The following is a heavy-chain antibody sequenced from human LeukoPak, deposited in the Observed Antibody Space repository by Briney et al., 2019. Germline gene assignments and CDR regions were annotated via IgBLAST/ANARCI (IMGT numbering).Heavy chain of an antibody. D-gene: IGHD6-13*01. CDR2: ISYDGSNT. CDR1: GFTFGSYG. Sequence: GRSLRLSCAASGFTFGSYGMHWVRQAPGKGLEWVAVISYDGSNTYYEDSVKGRFTISRDNSKNTLYLQMNSLRAEDTAVYYCATSSYSSSWYSSNWGQGTLVTVSS. J-gene: IGHJ4*02. CDR3: ATSSYSSSWYSSN. V-gene: IGHV3-30*03.